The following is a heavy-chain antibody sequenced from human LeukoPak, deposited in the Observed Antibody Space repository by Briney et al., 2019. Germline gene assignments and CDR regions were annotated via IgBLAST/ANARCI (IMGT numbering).Heavy chain of an antibody. CDR2: SYWHDDK. CDR1: GFSLRTRGGG. Sequence: SGPTLMHPTQTLTLTCTFSGFSLRTRGGGVGWIRQPPGKALEWLTLSYWHDDKRYGPSLKSRLTITKDTSKNQVVLTMTNMDPVDTATYYCAHSHKGFLEWLPNYYYYYGMDVWGQGTTVTVSS. CDR3: AHSHKGFLEWLPNYYYYYGMDV. D-gene: IGHD3-3*01. V-gene: IGHV2-5*05. J-gene: IGHJ6*02.